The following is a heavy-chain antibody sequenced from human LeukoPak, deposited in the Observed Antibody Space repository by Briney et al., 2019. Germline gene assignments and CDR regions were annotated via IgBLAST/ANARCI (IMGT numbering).Heavy chain of an antibody. V-gene: IGHV3-23*01. Sequence: GGSLRLSCAASGFTFSDYGMNWVRQSPGTGLEWVSAISDSDDTTDYADSVKGRFTISRDNSKNTLYLQMNNPRAADTAVYYCAKEGRTTWYRGWFDSWGQGTLVIVSS. J-gene: IGHJ5*01. CDR2: ISDSDDTT. CDR3: AKEGRTTWYRGWFDS. CDR1: GFTFSDYG. D-gene: IGHD6-13*01.